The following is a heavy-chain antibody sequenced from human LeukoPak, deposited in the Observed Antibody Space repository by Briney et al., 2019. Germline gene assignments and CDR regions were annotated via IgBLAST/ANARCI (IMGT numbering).Heavy chain of an antibody. D-gene: IGHD3-16*02. CDR1: GFTFSSYA. CDR2: ISASGGST. Sequence: GGSLRLSCAASGFTFSSYAMSWVRQAPGKGLEWVSAISASGGSTYYADSVKGRFTISRDNSKNTLYLQMNSLRAEDTAVYYCHAGELRLGELSFHDYWGQGTLVTVSS. V-gene: IGHV3-23*01. J-gene: IGHJ4*02. CDR3: HAGELRLGELSFHDY.